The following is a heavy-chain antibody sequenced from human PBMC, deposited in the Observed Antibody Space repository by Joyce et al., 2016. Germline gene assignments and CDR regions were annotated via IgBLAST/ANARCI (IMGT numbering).Heavy chain of an antibody. D-gene: IGHD3-16*02. CDR2: ISSSSSTI. Sequence: EVQLVESGGGLVQPGGSLRLSCAASGFTFSIYSINWVRQAPGKGLEWVSYISSSSSTIYYADSVKCRFTISRDNAKNSQYLQMNSLRAEDTAVYYCARGHYDYVWGTYRYYFDYWGQGTLVTVSS. V-gene: IGHV3-48*04. CDR3: ARGHYDYVWGTYRYYFDY. J-gene: IGHJ4*02. CDR1: GFTFSIYS.